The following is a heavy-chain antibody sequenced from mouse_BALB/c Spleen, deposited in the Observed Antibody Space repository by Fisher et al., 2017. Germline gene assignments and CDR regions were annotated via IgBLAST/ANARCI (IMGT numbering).Heavy chain of an antibody. CDR3: ARLRRDYYAMDY. V-gene: IGHV5-17*02. D-gene: IGHD2-12*01. Sequence: GRFTISRDNAKNTLFLQMTSLRSEDTAMYYCARLRRDYYAMDYWGQGTSVTVSS. J-gene: IGHJ4*01.